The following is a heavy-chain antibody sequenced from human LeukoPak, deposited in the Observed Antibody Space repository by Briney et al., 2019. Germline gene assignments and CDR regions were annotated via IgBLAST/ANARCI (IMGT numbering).Heavy chain of an antibody. V-gene: IGHV1-2*06. Sequence: ASVKVSCKASGYTFTGYYMHWVRQAPGQGLEWMGRINPNSGGTNYAQKFQGRVTMTRDTSISTAYMELSRLRSDDTAVYYCTRAPTQYQLLLDYWGQGTLVTVSS. CDR1: GYTFTGYY. CDR2: INPNSGGT. J-gene: IGHJ4*02. CDR3: TRAPTQYQLLLDY. D-gene: IGHD2-2*01.